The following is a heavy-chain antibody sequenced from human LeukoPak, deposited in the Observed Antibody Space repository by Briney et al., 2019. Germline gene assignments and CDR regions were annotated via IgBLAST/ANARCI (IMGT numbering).Heavy chain of an antibody. D-gene: IGHD6-19*01. J-gene: IGHJ4*02. CDR2: IYPGDSDT. Sequence: GESLKISCKGSGYSFTSYWIGWVRQMPGKGLEWMGIIYPGDSDTRYGPSFQGQVTISADKSISTAYLQWSSLKASDTAMYYCARQSAVAGESFDYWGQGTLVTVSS. V-gene: IGHV5-51*01. CDR1: GYSFTSYW. CDR3: ARQSAVAGESFDY.